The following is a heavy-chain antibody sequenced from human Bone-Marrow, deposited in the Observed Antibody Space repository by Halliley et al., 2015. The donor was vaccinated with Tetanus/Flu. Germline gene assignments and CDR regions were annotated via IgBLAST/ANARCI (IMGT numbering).Heavy chain of an antibody. Sequence: TLSLTCTVSGGSISGGGYFWNWIRQRPGKGLEWIGNIFYSASTQYNPSLKGRVTISADTSKNQFSLKLNSMTAADTAVYYCAGDHDSGDDHNGYYFEIWGLGTLVTVSS. CDR1: GGSISGGGYF. V-gene: IGHV4-31*03. J-gene: IGHJ2*01. CDR3: AGDHDSGDDHNGYYFEI. CDR2: IFYSAST. D-gene: IGHD3-22*01.